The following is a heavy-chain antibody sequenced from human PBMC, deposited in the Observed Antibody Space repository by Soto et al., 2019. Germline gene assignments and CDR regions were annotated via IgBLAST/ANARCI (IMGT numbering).Heavy chain of an antibody. J-gene: IGHJ3*01. CDR3: VRLPRRDCYNPDAVHV. CDR2: IYPGDSDT. D-gene: IGHD2-21*01. V-gene: IGHV5-51*01. CDR1: GYIFTSDW. Sequence: PGESLKISCTGSGYIFTSDWLGWVRQMPGKGLDCMGVIYPGDSDTRYSPSFQGQVTISADKSIITAYLQWSSLKASDTAMYYCVRLPRRDCYNPDAVHVWGQRTMVTVSS.